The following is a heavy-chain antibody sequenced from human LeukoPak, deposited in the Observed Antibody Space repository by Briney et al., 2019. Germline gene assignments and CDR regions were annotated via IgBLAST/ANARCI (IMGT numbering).Heavy chain of an antibody. D-gene: IGHD3-10*01. CDR1: GDTFTSDG. CDR3: ARGAVTMAPGAPHDAIDI. Sequence: ASVKGSCKASGDTFTSDGISWGRQAPGQGVEWIGWGSAYNVNTNYAQKLQSRVTMTTATSTSTASMELRSLRSADTDLSYRARGAVTMAPGAPHDAIDISGPGKLVTASS. CDR2: GSAYNVNT. J-gene: IGHJ3*02. V-gene: IGHV1-18*01.